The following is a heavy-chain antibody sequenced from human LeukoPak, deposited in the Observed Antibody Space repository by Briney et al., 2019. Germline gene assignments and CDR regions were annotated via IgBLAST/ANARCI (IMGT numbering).Heavy chain of an antibody. D-gene: IGHD2-21*02. CDR2: ISYDGSNK. V-gene: IGHV3-30*18. Sequence: GRSPRLSCAASGFTFSSYGMHWVRQAPGKGLEWVAVISYDGSNKYYADSVKGRFTISRDNSKNTLYLQMNSLRAEDTAVYYCAKATGGDCLDYWGQGTLVTVSS. CDR1: GFTFSSYG. J-gene: IGHJ4*02. CDR3: AKATGGDCLDY.